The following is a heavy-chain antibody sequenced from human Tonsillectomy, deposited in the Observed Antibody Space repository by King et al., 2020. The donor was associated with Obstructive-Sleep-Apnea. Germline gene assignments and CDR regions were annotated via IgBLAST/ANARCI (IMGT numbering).Heavy chain of an antibody. V-gene: IGHV3-30*04. CDR3: ARGFLQWMPRCGMDV. J-gene: IGHJ6*02. D-gene: IGHD3-3*01. CDR1: GFTFDTYA. Sequence: VQLVESGGGVVQPGRSLRLSCAASGFTFDTYAMHWVRQAPGKGLEPLSGISYDGTIKYYTDSVKGRFTISRDNPKNTLYLQMNSLRPDDTAVYYCARGFLQWMPRCGMDVWGQGTTVTVSS. CDR2: ISYDGTIK.